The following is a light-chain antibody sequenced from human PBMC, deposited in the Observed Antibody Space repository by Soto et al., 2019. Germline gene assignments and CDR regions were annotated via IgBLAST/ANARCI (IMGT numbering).Light chain of an antibody. CDR2: DVS. CDR1: NSDVGGYNY. Sequence: SALTQPASVSGSPGQSITISFPGTNSDVGGYNYVSWYQQHPGKAPKLMIYDVSNRPSGVSNRFSGSKSGNTASLTISGLQAEDEADYYCCSYAGSSTFVFGTGTKVTVL. CDR3: CSYAGSSTFV. V-gene: IGLV2-23*02. J-gene: IGLJ1*01.